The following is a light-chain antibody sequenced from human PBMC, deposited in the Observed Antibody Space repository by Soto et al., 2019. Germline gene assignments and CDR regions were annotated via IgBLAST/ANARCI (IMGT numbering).Light chain of an antibody. CDR3: QQSYSTTWT. V-gene: IGKV1-39*01. CDR1: QGISTY. Sequence: DIQMIQSPSSLSESAGDRVTITCRASQGISTYLNWYQQKPGKAPKLLIYAASSLQSGVPSRFSGSGSETDFTLTISSLQPEDFATYSCQQSYSTTWTFGQGTKVEIQ. J-gene: IGKJ1*01. CDR2: AAS.